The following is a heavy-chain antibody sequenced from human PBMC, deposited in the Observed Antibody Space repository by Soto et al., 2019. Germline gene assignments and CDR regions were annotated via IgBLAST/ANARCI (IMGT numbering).Heavy chain of an antibody. Sequence: SETLSLTCAVSGGSISSGGYSWSWIRQPPGKGLEWIGYIYHSGSTYYNPSLKSRVTISVDRSKNQFSLKLSSVTAADTAVYYCARVGPPAPFDPRGQRTPVTVSS. CDR3: ARVGPPAPFDP. CDR2: IYHSGST. J-gene: IGHJ5*02. CDR1: GGSISSGGYS. V-gene: IGHV4-30-2*01.